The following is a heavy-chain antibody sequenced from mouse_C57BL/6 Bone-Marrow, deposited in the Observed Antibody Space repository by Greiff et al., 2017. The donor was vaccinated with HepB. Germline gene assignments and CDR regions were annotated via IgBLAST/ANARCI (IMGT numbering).Heavy chain of an antibody. V-gene: IGHV1-15*01. Sequence: QVQLQQSGAELVRPGASVTLSCKASGYTFTDYEMHWVKQTPVHGLEWIGAIDPETGGTAYNQKFKGKAILTADKSSSTAYMELRSLTSEDSAVYYCAIPSGDYYAMDYWGQGTSVTVSS. CDR2: IDPETGGT. J-gene: IGHJ4*01. D-gene: IGHD3-2*02. CDR3: AIPSGDYYAMDY. CDR1: GYTFTDYE.